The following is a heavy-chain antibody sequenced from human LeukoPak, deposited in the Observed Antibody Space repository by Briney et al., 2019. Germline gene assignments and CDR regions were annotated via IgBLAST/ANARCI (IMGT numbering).Heavy chain of an antibody. V-gene: IGHV3-30*18. CDR1: GFTFSSYG. J-gene: IGHJ4*02. Sequence: GGSLRLSCAASGFTFSSYGMHWVRQAPGKGLEWVAVISYDGSNKYYADSVKGRFTISRDNSKNTLYLQMNSLRAEDTAVYYCAKDLRRAAGLDYWGQGTLVTVSS. CDR3: AKDLRRAAGLDY. D-gene: IGHD6-13*01. CDR2: ISYDGSNK.